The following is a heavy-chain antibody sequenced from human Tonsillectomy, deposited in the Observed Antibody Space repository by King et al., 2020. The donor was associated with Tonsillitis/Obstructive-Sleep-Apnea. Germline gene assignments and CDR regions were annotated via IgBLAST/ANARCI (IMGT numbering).Heavy chain of an antibody. Sequence: TLKESGPTLVKPTQTLTLTCTFSGFSLSTSGVGVGWIRQPPGKALEWLALIYWDDDKRYSPSLKSRLTITKDTSKNQVVLTMTNMDPVDTATYYCAHTYCSSTSCYPHYYYEMDVWGKGTTVTVSS. CDR3: AHTYCSSTSCYPHYYYEMDV. V-gene: IGHV2-5*02. CDR2: IYWDDDK. CDR1: GFSLSTSGVG. J-gene: IGHJ6*04. D-gene: IGHD2-2*01.